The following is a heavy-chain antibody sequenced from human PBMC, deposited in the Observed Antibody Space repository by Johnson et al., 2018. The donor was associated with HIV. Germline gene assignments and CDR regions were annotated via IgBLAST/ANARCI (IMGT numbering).Heavy chain of an antibody. V-gene: IGHV3-7*01. CDR3: AKDSMGFNWNQFEAFDI. J-gene: IGHJ3*02. Sequence: VQLVESGGGLVQPGGSLRLSCAASGFTFSFYCMNWVRQAPGKGLEWVANINQDGSNKYYADSVKGRFTISRDNSKNTLYLQMNSLRAEDTAVYYCAKDSMGFNWNQFEAFDIWGQGTMVTVSS. CDR1: GFTFSFYC. D-gene: IGHD1-20*01. CDR2: INQDGSNK.